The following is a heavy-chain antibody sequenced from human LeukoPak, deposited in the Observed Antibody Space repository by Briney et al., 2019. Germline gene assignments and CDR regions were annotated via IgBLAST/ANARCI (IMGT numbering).Heavy chain of an antibody. CDR3: ARESGNSAGEAFDI. D-gene: IGHD4-23*01. CDR2: IGSRSSSI. J-gene: IGHJ3*02. CDR1: GFTFSGYS. V-gene: IGHV3-21*01. Sequence: GGSLRLSCAGSGFTFSGYSMTWARQAPGKGLEWVSAIGSRSSSIYYADSVKGRFTISRDNAKNSLYLQMNSLRAEDTAVYYCARESGNSAGEAFDIWGQGTLVTVSS.